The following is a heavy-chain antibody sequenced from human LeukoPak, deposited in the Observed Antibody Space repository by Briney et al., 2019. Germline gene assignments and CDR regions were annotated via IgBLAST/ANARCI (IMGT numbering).Heavy chain of an antibody. V-gene: IGHV4-4*07. J-gene: IGHJ6*03. CDR2: IYTSGST. Sequence: SETLSLTRTVSGGSISSYYWSWIRQPAGKGLEWIGRIYTSGSTNYNPSLKSRVTMSVDTSKNQFSLKLSSVTAADTAVYYCARGPNSQSPDFAGPYYYYMDVWGKGTTVTVSS. D-gene: IGHD3/OR15-3a*01. CDR3: ARGPNSQSPDFAGPYYYYMDV. CDR1: GGSISSYY.